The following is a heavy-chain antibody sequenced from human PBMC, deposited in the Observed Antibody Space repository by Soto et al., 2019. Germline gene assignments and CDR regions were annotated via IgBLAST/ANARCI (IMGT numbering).Heavy chain of an antibody. V-gene: IGHV1-18*01. CDR3: ARGEYCSSTSCYGRYYYYGMDV. D-gene: IGHD2-2*01. CDR2: ISAYNGNT. CDR1: GYTFTSYG. Sequence: ASVKVSCKASGYTFTSYGISWVRQARGQGLEWMGWISAYNGNTNYAQKLQGRVTMTTDTSTSTAYMELRSLRSDDTAVYYCARGEYCSSTSCYGRYYYYGMDVWGQGTTVTVSS. J-gene: IGHJ6*02.